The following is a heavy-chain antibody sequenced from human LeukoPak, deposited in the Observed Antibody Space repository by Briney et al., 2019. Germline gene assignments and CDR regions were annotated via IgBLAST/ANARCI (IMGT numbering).Heavy chain of an antibody. Sequence: PGGSLRLSCAASGFTFSYYWMSWVRQAPGKGLGWVAIINADGSGTYYVDSVKGRFTISRDNAKNSLYLQMNSLRAEDTAVYYCARAGAAGTLDYWGQGTLVTVSS. V-gene: IGHV3-7*01. CDR2: INADGSGT. D-gene: IGHD6-13*01. CDR3: ARAGAAGTLDY. CDR1: GFTFSYYW. J-gene: IGHJ4*02.